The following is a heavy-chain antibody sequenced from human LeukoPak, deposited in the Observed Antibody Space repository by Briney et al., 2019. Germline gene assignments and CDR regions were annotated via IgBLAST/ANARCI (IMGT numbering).Heavy chain of an antibody. J-gene: IGHJ5*02. V-gene: IGHV4-59*01. CDR1: GGSISSYY. CDR2: IYYSGST. Sequence: SETLSLTCTVSGGSISSYYWSWIRQPPGKGLEWIGYIYYSGSTNYNPSLKSRVTISVDTSKNQFSLKLSSVTAADTAVYYCARETIAAAGNNWFDPWGQGTLVTVPS. D-gene: IGHD6-13*01. CDR3: ARETIAAAGNNWFDP.